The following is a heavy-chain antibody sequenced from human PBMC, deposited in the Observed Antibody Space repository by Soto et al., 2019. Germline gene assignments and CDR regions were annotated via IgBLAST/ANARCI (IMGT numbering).Heavy chain of an antibody. D-gene: IGHD2-21*02. V-gene: IGHV1-69*08. CDR1: GGTFSSYT. J-gene: IGHJ3*02. Sequence: QVQLVQSGAEVKKPGSSVKVSCKASGGTFSSYTISWVRQAPGQGLEWMGRIIPILGIANYAQKFQGRVTITADKSTSTAYMELSSLSSEDTAVYYCARDGTYGGNSVGAFDIWGQGTMVTVSS. CDR2: IIPILGIA. CDR3: ARDGTYGGNSVGAFDI.